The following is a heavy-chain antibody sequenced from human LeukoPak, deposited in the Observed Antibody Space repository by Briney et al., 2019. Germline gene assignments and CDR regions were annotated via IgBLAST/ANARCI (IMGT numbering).Heavy chain of an antibody. CDR1: GYTFTGYY. V-gene: IGHV1-2*02. CDR2: INPNSGGT. D-gene: IGHD3-10*01. J-gene: IGHJ6*03. Sequence: GASVKVSCKASGYTFTGYYMHWVRQAPGQGLEWMGWINPNSGGTNYAQKFQGRVTMTTDTSTSTAYMELRSLRSDDTAVYYCARSESQLLWFGELLGYYYMDVWGKGTTVTISS. CDR3: ARSESQLLWFGELLGYYYMDV.